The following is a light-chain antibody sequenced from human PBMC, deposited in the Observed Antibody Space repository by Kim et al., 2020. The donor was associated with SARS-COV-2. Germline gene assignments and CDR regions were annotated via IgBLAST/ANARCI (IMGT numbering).Light chain of an antibody. CDR3: QSYDSSLSGRV. Sequence: QRVTTPCTGSSSNIGAGYDVHWYQRLPGTAPKLLIYGNSNRPSGVPDRFSGSKSGTSASLAITGLQAEDEADYYCQSYDSSLSGRVFGGGTQLTVL. CDR2: GNS. V-gene: IGLV1-40*01. CDR1: SSNIGAGYD. J-gene: IGLJ2*01.